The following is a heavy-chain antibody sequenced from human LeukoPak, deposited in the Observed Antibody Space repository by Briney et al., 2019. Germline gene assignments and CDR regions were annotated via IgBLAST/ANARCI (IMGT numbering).Heavy chain of an antibody. D-gene: IGHD3-10*01. J-gene: IGHJ4*02. CDR2: ISYDGSNK. CDR3: AKDQVSGSSTYFDY. V-gene: IGHV3-30*18. Sequence: GGSLRLSCAASGFTFSSYGMHWVRQAPGKGLEWVAVISYDGSNKYYADSVKGRFTISRDNSKNTLYLQMNSLRAEDTALYYCAKDQVSGSSTYFDYWGQGTLVTVSS. CDR1: GFTFSSYG.